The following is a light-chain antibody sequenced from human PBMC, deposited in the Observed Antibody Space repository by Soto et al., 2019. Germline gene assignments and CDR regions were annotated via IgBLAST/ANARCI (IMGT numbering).Light chain of an antibody. J-gene: IGLJ1*01. Sequence: QSALTQPPSASGSPGQSVTISCTGSSSDVGEYKYVSRYQQHPGKAPKLVIYEVSKRPPGVPNRFSGSKSGNTASLTVSGLQSEDEAEYYCSSYAGNNIYVIGTGTKVTVL. CDR2: EVS. CDR1: SSDVGEYKY. CDR3: SSYAGNNIYV. V-gene: IGLV2-8*01.